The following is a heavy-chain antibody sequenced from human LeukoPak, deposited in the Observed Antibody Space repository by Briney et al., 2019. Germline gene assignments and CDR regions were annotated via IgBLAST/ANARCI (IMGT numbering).Heavy chain of an antibody. D-gene: IGHD3-22*01. CDR3: ARGYSDGTAAYYFVF. J-gene: IGHJ4*02. Sequence: GASVKVSCKASGYTFTGYYMHWVRQAPGQGLEWMGWINPNSGGTNYAQKFQGRVTMTRDTSISTAYMELSRLRSDDTAVYYCARGYSDGTAAYYFVFWGQGTLVTVSS. CDR1: GYTFTGYY. CDR2: INPNSGGT. V-gene: IGHV1-2*02.